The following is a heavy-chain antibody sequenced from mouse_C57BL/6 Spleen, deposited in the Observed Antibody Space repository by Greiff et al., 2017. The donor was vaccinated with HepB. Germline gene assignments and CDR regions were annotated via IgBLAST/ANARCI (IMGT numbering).Heavy chain of an antibody. V-gene: IGHV1-82*01. CDR1: GYAFSSSW. Sequence: QVQLQQSGPELVKPGASVKISCKASGYAFSSSWMNWVKQRPGKGLEWIGRIYPGDGDTNYNGKFKGKATLTADKSSSTAYMQLSSLTSEDSAVYFCARGIWVYFDYWGQGTTLTVSS. CDR2: IYPGDGDT. J-gene: IGHJ2*01. CDR3: ARGIWVYFDY.